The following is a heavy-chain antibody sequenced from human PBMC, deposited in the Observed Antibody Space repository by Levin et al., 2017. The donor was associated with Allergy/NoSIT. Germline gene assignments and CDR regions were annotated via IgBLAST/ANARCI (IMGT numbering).Heavy chain of an antibody. V-gene: IGHV4-39*02. CDR3: TRLGRYDILGD. Sequence: NTSETLSLTCSVSGASISSNNYYWGWIRQPPGKGLEWIGNVYYSGRTSYNPSLESRVSMSVDTSRNHFSLQLTSVTAADTAVYYCTRLGRYDILGDWGQGTLVTVSS. CDR1: GASISSNNYY. D-gene: IGHD3-9*01. CDR2: VYYSGRT. J-gene: IGHJ4*02.